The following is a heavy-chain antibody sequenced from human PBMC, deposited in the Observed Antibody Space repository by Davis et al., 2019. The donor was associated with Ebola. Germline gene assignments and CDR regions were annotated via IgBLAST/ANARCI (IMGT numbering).Heavy chain of an antibody. CDR2: IYYSGST. CDR1: GGSISSGDYY. J-gene: IGHJ6*03. D-gene: IGHD3-22*01. CDR3: ARDRYYDSSGYSRGYYYMDV. Sequence: PSETLSLTCTVSGGSISSGDYYWSWIRQPPGKGLEWIGYIYYSGSTYYNPSLKSRVTISVDTSKNQFSLKLSSVTAADTAVYYCARDRYYDSSGYSRGYYYMDVWGKGTTVTVSS. V-gene: IGHV4-30-4*08.